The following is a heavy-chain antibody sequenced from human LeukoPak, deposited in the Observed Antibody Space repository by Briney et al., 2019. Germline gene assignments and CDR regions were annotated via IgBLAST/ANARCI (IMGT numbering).Heavy chain of an antibody. V-gene: IGHV4-59*01. J-gene: IGHJ3*02. CDR1: GGSISSYY. CDR3: ARAGLSGNLGDAFDI. CDR2: IYYSGST. Sequence: PSETLSLTCTVSGGSISSYYWSWIRQPPGKGLEWIGYIYYSGSTNYNPSLKSRVTISVDTSKNQFSLKLSSVTAADTAVYYCARAGLSGNLGDAFDIWGQGTMVTVSS. D-gene: IGHD1-26*01.